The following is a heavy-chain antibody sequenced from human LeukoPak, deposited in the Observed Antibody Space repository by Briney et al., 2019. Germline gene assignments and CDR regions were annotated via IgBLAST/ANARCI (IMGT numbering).Heavy chain of an antibody. CDR3: ARDLDGGRGAIFDY. CDR1: GFTFSSYS. V-gene: IGHV3-21*01. CDR2: ISSSSSYI. D-gene: IGHD3-16*01. J-gene: IGHJ4*02. Sequence: PGGSLRLSCAASGFTFSSYSMNWVRQAPGKGLEWVSSISSSSSYIYYADSVKDRFTISRDNAKNSLYLQMNSLRAEDTAVYYCARDLDGGRGAIFDYWGQGTLVTVSS.